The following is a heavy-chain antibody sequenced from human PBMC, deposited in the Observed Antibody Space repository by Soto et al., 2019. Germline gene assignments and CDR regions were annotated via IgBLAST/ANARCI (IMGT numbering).Heavy chain of an antibody. J-gene: IGHJ4*02. Sequence: EVQLVESGGALVQPGGSLRLSCAASGFTFSSYWMHWVRQVPGEGLVWVSRIKTDGSSTSYADSVKGRFTISRDNAKNTMYLQMNNLGAEDTAVDYCARVGVGHYEFDYWGQGTLVTVSS. V-gene: IGHV3-74*01. D-gene: IGHD3-16*01. CDR1: GFTFSSYW. CDR2: IKTDGSST. CDR3: ARVGVGHYEFDY.